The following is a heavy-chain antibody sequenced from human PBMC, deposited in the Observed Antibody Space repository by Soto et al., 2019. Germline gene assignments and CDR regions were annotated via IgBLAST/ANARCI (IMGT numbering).Heavy chain of an antibody. CDR2: IYHSGST. CDR3: ARAYVWGSYRLYYYYYYGMDV. CDR1: GGSISSSYW. J-gene: IGHJ6*02. D-gene: IGHD3-16*02. V-gene: IGHV4-4*02. Sequence: SSETLSLTCAVSGGSISSSYWWTWVRQPPGKGLEWIGSIYHSGSTNYNPSLKSRVTISVDTSKNQFSLKLSSVTAADTAVYYCARAYVWGSYRLYYYYYYGMDVWGQGTTVTVSS.